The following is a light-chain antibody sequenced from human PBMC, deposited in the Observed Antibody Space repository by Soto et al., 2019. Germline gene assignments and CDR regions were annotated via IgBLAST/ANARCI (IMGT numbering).Light chain of an antibody. J-gene: IGLJ1*01. CDR1: RRDVGGYNY. CDR2: EVT. V-gene: IGLV2-14*01. CDR3: SSYTSSSSNYV. Sequence: QSALTQPASVSGSPGQSITISCTGTRRDVGGYNYVSWYQQYPGKSPKLLIYEVTHRPSGVSNRFSGSKSGNTASLTISGLQAEDEADYYCSSYTSSSSNYVFGTGTKVTVL.